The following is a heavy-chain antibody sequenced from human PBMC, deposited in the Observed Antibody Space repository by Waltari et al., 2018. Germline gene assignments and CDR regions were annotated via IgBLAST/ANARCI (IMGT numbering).Heavy chain of an antibody. Sequence: QVQLQESGPGLVKPSETLSLTCTVSGGSISSYYCSWIRQPPGKGLEWIGYIYYSGSTNYNPSLKSRVTISVDTSKNQFSLKLSSVTAADTAVYYCARDSGSDEGGWFDPWGQGTLVTVSS. CDR1: GGSISSYY. CDR3: ARDSGSDEGGWFDP. CDR2: IYYSGST. D-gene: IGHD1-26*01. J-gene: IGHJ5*02. V-gene: IGHV4-59*01.